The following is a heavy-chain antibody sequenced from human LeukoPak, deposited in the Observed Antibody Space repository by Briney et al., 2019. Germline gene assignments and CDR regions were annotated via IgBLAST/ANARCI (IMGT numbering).Heavy chain of an antibody. J-gene: IGHJ4*02. Sequence: SVKVSCKASGGTFSSYAISWVRQAPGQGLEWMGGIIPIFGTANYAQKFQGRVTITTDESTSTAYMELSSLRSEDTAVYYCARSAPWGGIFTGYFDYWGQGTLVTVSS. V-gene: IGHV1-69*05. CDR1: GGTFSSYA. CDR2: IIPIFGTA. CDR3: ARSAPWGGIFTGYFDY. D-gene: IGHD3-9*01.